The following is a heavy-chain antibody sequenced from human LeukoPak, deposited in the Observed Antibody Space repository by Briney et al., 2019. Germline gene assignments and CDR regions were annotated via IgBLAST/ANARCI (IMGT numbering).Heavy chain of an antibody. Sequence: SETLSLTCTVSGGSISSYYWSWIRQPPGKGLEWIGYIYYSGSTNYNPSLKSRVTISVDTSKNQFSLKLSSVTAADTAVYYCARGIAVAGTSGYCYGMDVWGQGTTVTVSS. D-gene: IGHD6-19*01. CDR1: GGSISSYY. CDR2: IYYSGST. J-gene: IGHJ6*02. V-gene: IGHV4-59*01. CDR3: ARGIAVAGTSGYCYGMDV.